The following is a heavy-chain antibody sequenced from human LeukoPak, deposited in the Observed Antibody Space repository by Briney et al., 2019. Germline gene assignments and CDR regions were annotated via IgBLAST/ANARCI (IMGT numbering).Heavy chain of an antibody. Sequence: GGSLRLSCVVSGFTFSTFTMNWVRQAPGKGLEWVTCISSSSSYIYYADSVKGRFTISRDNAKNSLYLQMNSLRAEDTAVYYCARVWTGQWPPHYYYMDVWGKGTTVTISS. V-gene: IGHV3-21*01. CDR1: GFTFSTFT. CDR2: ISSSSSYI. J-gene: IGHJ6*03. D-gene: IGHD6-19*01. CDR3: ARVWTGQWPPHYYYMDV.